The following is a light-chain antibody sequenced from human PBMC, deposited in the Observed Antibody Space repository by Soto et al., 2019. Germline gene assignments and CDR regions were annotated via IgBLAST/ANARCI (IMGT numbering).Light chain of an antibody. CDR2: GAS. CDR1: QSVSSSY. J-gene: IGKJ1*01. V-gene: IGKV3-20*01. CDR3: QQYGSSPWT. Sequence: EIVLTQSPGTLSLSPGERATLSCRASQSVSSSYLAWYQQKPGQAPRLLIYGASSRATGIPDRFSGSGSVTDFTLTISRLEPEDFAVYYCQQYGSSPWTFGQGTQVDIK.